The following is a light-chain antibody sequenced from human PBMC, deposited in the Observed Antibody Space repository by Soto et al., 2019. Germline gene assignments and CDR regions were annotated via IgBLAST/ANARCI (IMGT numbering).Light chain of an antibody. CDR2: AAS. V-gene: IGKV1-9*01. CDR3: QQLNSYLLT. CDR1: QCISSY. Sequence: IQMTQSPSTLYASVGDRVTITCRASQCISSYLAWSQQKPGKAPKLLIYAASTLQSGVPSRFSGSGSGTDFTLTISSLQPEDFATYYCQQLNSYLLTFGGGTKVDIK. J-gene: IGKJ4*01.